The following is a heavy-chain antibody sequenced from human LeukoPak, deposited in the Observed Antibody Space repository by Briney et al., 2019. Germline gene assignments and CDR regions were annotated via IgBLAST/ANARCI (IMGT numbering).Heavy chain of an antibody. CDR1: GDSISSSNCY. V-gene: IGHV4-39*07. Sequence: SETLSLTCTVSGDSISSSNCYWGWIRQPPGKGLEWIGSIYFSGGTNYNPSLKSRVTISVDTSKNQFSLKLSSVTAADTAVYYCARVRSMITFGGVIVMRYYYYYMDVWGKGTTVTVSS. D-gene: IGHD3-16*02. CDR2: IYFSGGT. J-gene: IGHJ6*03. CDR3: ARVRSMITFGGVIVMRYYYYYMDV.